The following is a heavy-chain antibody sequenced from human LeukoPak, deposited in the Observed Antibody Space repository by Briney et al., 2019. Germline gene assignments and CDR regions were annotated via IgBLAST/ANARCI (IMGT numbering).Heavy chain of an antibody. D-gene: IGHD6-25*01. CDR1: GGSISSYY. V-gene: IGHV4-59*08. J-gene: IGHJ2*01. CDR2: IYYTGST. Sequence: KPSETLSLTCTVSGGSISSYYWSWIRQPPGKGLEWIGYIYYTGSTNYNPSLKSRVTISVDTSKNQFSLKLSSVTAADTAVYYCARYLAAGYFDLWGRGTLVTVSS. CDR3: ARYLAAGYFDL.